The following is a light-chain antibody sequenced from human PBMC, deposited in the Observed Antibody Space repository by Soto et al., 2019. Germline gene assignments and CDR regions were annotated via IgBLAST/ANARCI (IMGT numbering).Light chain of an antibody. V-gene: IGLV1-44*01. CDR2: RNN. CDR3: AAWEDSLNGWV. Sequence: QSVLTQPPSASEPPGQRVTISCSGSNSNIGGNTVNWYQQVPGTAPKLLIYRNNQRRSGVPDRFSGSKSGSSASLAISGLQSEDEADYYCAAWEDSLNGWVFGGGTKLTVL. CDR1: NSNIGGNT. J-gene: IGLJ3*02.